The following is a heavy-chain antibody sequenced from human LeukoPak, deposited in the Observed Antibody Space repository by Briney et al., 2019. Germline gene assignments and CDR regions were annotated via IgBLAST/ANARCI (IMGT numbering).Heavy chain of an antibody. D-gene: IGHD3-22*01. Sequence: PGGSLRLSCAASGFTFTSYSMNWVRQAPGKGLEWVSSISSSSTYIYYADSVKGRFTISRDNAKNSLYLQMNSLRAEDTAVYSCARETYYYDSGGYSPYFQHWGQGTLVTVSS. J-gene: IGHJ1*01. CDR1: GFTFTSYS. V-gene: IGHV3-21*01. CDR3: ARETYYYDSGGYSPYFQH. CDR2: ISSSSTYI.